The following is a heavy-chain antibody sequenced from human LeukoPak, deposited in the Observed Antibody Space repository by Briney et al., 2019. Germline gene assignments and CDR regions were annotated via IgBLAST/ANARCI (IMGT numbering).Heavy chain of an antibody. CDR3: ARGSDLYYFDY. CDR2: IYTSGST. Sequence: PSQTLSLTCEVSGDSLSSGGYYWSWIRQPAGKGLEWIGRIYTSGSTNYNPSLKSRVTMSVDTSKNQFSLKLSSVTAADTAVYYCARGSDLYYFDYWGQGTLVTVSS. CDR1: GDSLSSGGYY. D-gene: IGHD3-10*01. J-gene: IGHJ4*02. V-gene: IGHV4-61*02.